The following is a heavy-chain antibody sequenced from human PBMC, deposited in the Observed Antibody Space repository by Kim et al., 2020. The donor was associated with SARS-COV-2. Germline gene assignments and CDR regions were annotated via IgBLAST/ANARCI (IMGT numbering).Heavy chain of an antibody. CDR2: T. V-gene: IGHV5-51*01. Sequence: TRYNPSFQGQVTISVDRSIGTAYLQWRSLKASDTATYYCARVAGPTFYFDSWGQGTPVTVSS. J-gene: IGHJ4*02. CDR3: ARVAGPTFYFDS.